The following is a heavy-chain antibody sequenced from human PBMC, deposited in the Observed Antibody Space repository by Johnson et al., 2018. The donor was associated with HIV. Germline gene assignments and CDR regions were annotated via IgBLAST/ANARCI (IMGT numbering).Heavy chain of an antibody. CDR2: IYSGGST. CDR1: GFTVSSNY. Sequence: VQLVESGGGLVQPGGSLRLSCAASGFTVSSNYMSWVRQAPGKGLEWVSVIYSGGSTYYADSVKGRFPIPRDNSRNTPYLQRNSLRAEDTAVYYCARGGGSYDAGDAFDTWGQGTMVTVSS. CDR3: ARGGGSYDAGDAFDT. J-gene: IGHJ3*02. D-gene: IGHD1-26*01. V-gene: IGHV3-66*01.